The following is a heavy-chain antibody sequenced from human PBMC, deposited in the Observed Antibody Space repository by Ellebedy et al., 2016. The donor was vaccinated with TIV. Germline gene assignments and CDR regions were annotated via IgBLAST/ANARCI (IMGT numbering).Heavy chain of an antibody. D-gene: IGHD2-2*01. V-gene: IGHV3-7*03. CDR3: ARERVVPAAMFFDY. CDR1: GYSFSSYW. CDR2: IKKDGTEK. Sequence: GESLKISCAASGYSFSSYWMSWIRQAPGKGLEYVANIKKDGTEKYYVDSVKGRFTISRDNAKNSLYLQMNSLRAEDTAVYYCARERVVPAAMFFDYWGQGTLVTVSS. J-gene: IGHJ4*02.